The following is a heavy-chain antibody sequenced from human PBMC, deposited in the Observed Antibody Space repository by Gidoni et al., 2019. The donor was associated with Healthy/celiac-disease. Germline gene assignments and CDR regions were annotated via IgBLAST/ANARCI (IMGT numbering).Heavy chain of an antibody. CDR2: IYWNDDK. Sequence: QITLKESGPTLVKPTQTLTLTCTFSGFSLSTSGVGVGWIRQPPGKALEWLALIYWNDDKRYSPSLKSRLTITKDTSKNQVVLTMTNMDPVDTATYYCAHLRFLEWLPSAFDIWGQGTMVTVSS. CDR3: AHLRFLEWLPSAFDI. J-gene: IGHJ3*02. CDR1: GFSLSTSGVG. D-gene: IGHD3-3*01. V-gene: IGHV2-5*01.